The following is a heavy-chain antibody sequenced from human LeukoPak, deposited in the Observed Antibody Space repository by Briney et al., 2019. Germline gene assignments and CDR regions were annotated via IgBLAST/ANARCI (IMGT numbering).Heavy chain of an antibody. D-gene: IGHD6-19*01. Sequence: GGSLRLSCAASGFTFSSYAMHWVRQAPGKGLEWVAVIWYDGSNKYYADSVKGRFTISRDNSKNTLYLQMNSLRAEDTAVYYCARDARLYSSGWYHGYWGQGTLVTVSS. V-gene: IGHV3-33*08. CDR2: IWYDGSNK. J-gene: IGHJ4*02. CDR1: GFTFSSYA. CDR3: ARDARLYSSGWYHGY.